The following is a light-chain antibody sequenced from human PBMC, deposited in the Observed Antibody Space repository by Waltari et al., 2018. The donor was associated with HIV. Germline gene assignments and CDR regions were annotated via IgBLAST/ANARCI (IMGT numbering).Light chain of an antibody. V-gene: IGKV3-11*01. CDR1: ESVSSY. Sequence: EVVLTQSPATLSLSPGERVTLSCRASESVSSYLAWYQQKPGQAPRLLIYDAYNRATGIPARFSGSGSGTDFTLTISSLEPEDFAVYYCHHRSNWPLTFGGGTKVEI. J-gene: IGKJ4*01. CDR3: HHRSNWPLT. CDR2: DAY.